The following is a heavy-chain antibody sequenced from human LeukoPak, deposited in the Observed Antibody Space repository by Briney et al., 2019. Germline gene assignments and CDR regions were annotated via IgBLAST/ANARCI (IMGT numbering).Heavy chain of an antibody. CDR3: AKSPYSSGWVPSYFDY. CDR1: GFTFNSYG. V-gene: IGHV3-30*18. D-gene: IGHD6-19*01. J-gene: IGHJ4*02. Sequence: GGSLRLSCAASGFTFNSYGMHWGRQAPGKGLEWVALISFDGSNKYSADSVKGRFPISRDNSKNTLYLQMNSLRAEDTAVYYCAKSPYSSGWVPSYFDYWGQGTLVTVSS. CDR2: ISFDGSNK.